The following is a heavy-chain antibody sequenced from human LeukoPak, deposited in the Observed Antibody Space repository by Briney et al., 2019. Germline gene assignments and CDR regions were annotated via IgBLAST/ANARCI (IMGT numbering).Heavy chain of an antibody. CDR2: IIPILGIA. D-gene: IGHD6-13*01. V-gene: IGHV1-69*04. CDR3: ARDLEYSSSWSYYYYGMDV. Sequence: ASVKVSCKASGGTFSSYAISWVRQAPGQGLEWMGRIIPILGIANYAQKFQGRVTITADKSTSTAYMELSSLRSEDTAVYYYARDLEYSSSWSYYYYGMDVWGQGTTVTVSS. J-gene: IGHJ6*02. CDR1: GGTFSSYA.